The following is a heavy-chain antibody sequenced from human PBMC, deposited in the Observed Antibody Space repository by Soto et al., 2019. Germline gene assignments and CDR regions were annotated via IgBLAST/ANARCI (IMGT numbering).Heavy chain of an antibody. J-gene: IGHJ4*02. Sequence: PGGSLRLSCAASGFTFSSYAMSWVRQAPGKGLEWVSAISGSGGSTYYADSVKGRFTISRDNSKNTLYLQMNSLKTEDTAVYYCTTEFVVVVAAADESFDYWGQGTLVTVSS. CDR1: GFTFSSYA. D-gene: IGHD2-15*01. CDR3: TTEFVVVVAAADESFDY. CDR2: ISGSGGST. V-gene: IGHV3-23*01.